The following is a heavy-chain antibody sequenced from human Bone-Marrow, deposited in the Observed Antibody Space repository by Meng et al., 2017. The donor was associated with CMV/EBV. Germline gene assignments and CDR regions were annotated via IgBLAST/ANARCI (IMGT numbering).Heavy chain of an antibody. Sequence: KISCAASGFTVSSNYMSWVRQAPGQGLEWMGGIIPIFGTANYAQKFQGRVTITTDESTSTAYMELSSLRSEDTAVYYCATHSGAARRRAWFDPWGQGTLVTVSS. CDR1: GFTVSSNY. CDR2: IIPIFGTA. J-gene: IGHJ5*02. CDR3: ATHSGAARRRAWFDP. V-gene: IGHV1-69*05. D-gene: IGHD6-6*01.